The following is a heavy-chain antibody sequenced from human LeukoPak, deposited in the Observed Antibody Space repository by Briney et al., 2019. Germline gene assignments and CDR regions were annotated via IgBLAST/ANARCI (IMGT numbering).Heavy chain of an antibody. CDR2: ISGSGGST. D-gene: IGHD6-25*01. J-gene: IGHJ4*02. Sequence: GSLRLSCAASGFTFSSYAMSWVRQAPGKGLEWVSAISGSGGSTYYADSVKGRFTISRDNSKNTLYLQMNSLRAEDTAVYYCAKDGKYSSGINYFDYWGQGTLVTVSS. V-gene: IGHV3-23*01. CDR3: AKDGKYSSGINYFDY. CDR1: GFTFSSYA.